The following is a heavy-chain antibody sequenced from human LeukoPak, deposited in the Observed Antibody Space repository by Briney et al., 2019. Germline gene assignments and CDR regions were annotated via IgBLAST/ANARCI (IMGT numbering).Heavy chain of an antibody. CDR1: GFTFSSYG. CDR2: ISYDGSNK. CDR3: AKPLLEYTVTTPYGY. D-gene: IGHD4-17*01. J-gene: IGHJ4*02. Sequence: GSLRLSCAASGFTFSSYGMHWVRQAPGKGLEWVAVISYDGSNKYYADSVKGRFTISRDNSKNTLYLQMNSLRAEDTAVYYCAKPLLEYTVTTPYGYWGQGTLVTVSS. V-gene: IGHV3-30*18.